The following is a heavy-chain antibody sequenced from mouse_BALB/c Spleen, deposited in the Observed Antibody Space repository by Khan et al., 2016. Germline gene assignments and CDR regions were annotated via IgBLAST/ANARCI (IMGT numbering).Heavy chain of an antibody. Sequence: EVQLQESGPDLVKPSQSLSLTCTVTGYSISSDYSWYWIRQFPGNKLEWMGYIHYSGSTNYNPSLKSRISITRDTSKNQFFLQLISVTTEDAATYCCTSGDYYCSDYWGQGTTLTVSS. D-gene: IGHD1-1*01. CDR2: IHYSGST. V-gene: IGHV3-1*02. CDR3: TSGDYYCSDY. CDR1: GYSISSDYS. J-gene: IGHJ2*01.